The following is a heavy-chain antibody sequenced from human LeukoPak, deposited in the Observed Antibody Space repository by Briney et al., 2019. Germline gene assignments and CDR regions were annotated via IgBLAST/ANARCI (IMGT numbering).Heavy chain of an antibody. D-gene: IGHD2-2*02. J-gene: IGHJ4*02. CDR2: IRYDGSNK. Sequence: GGSLRLSCAASGFTFSFYGMHWVRQAPGKGLEWVTFIRYDGSNKYYADSVKGRFTISRDNSKNTLYLQMNSLRAEDTAVYYRAKDWAGCSSTNCYKETDYWGQGTLVTVSS. CDR1: GFTFSFYG. CDR3: AKDWAGCSSTNCYKETDY. V-gene: IGHV3-30*02.